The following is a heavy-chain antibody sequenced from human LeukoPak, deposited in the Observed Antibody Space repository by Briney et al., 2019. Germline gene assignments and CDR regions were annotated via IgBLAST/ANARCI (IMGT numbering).Heavy chain of an antibody. CDR2: ISSSSSYI. CDR1: GFTFSSYS. V-gene: IGHV3-21*01. CDR3: ARGIVATISYYYYGMDV. J-gene: IGHJ6*02. Sequence: GGSLRLSCAASGFTFSSYSMNWVRPAPGKGLEWVSSISSSSSYIYYADSVKGRFTISRDNTKNSLYLQMSSLRAEDTAVYYCARGIVATISYYYYGMDVWGQGTTVTVSS. D-gene: IGHD5-12*01.